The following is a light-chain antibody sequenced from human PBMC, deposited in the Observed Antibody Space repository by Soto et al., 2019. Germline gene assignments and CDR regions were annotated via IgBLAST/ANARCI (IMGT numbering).Light chain of an antibody. CDR3: CSYAGSPRYV. V-gene: IGLV2-11*01. J-gene: IGLJ1*01. CDR1: SSDVGGYNY. Sequence: ALTQPRSVSGSPGQSVTISCTGTSSDVGGYNYVSWYQQHPGKAPKVMIYDVSERPSGVPDRFSGSKSGNTASLTISGLQAEDEADYYCCSYAGSPRYVLGAGTKLTVL. CDR2: DVS.